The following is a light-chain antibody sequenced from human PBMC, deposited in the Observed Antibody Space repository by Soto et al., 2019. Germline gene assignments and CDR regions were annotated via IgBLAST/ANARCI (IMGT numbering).Light chain of an antibody. CDR2: EVN. J-gene: IGLJ3*02. Sequence: QSALTQPPSASGSPGQSVAISCTGTSSDVGGYNYVSWYQQHPGKAPKLMIYEVNKRPSGVPDRFSGSKSGTSASLVITGLRPEDEADYYCVAWDDNLSSRVFGGGTKLTVL. CDR1: SSDVGGYNY. CDR3: VAWDDNLSSRV. V-gene: IGLV2-8*01.